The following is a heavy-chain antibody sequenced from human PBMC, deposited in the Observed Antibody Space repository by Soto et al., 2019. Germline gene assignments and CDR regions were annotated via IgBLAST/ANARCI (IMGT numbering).Heavy chain of an antibody. J-gene: IGHJ3*02. CDR2: ISGSGGST. Sequence: GGSLRLSCAASGFTFSSYAMNWVRQAPGKGLEWVSAISGSGGSTYYADSVKGRFTISRDNSKNTLYLQMNSLRAEDTAVYYCAKDGEYNDFWSGYYRSHDAFDIWGQGTMVTVSS. CDR1: GFTFSSYA. V-gene: IGHV3-23*01. CDR3: AKDGEYNDFWSGYYRSHDAFDI. D-gene: IGHD3-3*01.